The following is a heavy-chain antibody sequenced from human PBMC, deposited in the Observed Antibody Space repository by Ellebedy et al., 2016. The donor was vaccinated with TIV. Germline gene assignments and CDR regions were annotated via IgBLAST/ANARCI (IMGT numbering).Heavy chain of an antibody. Sequence: GGSLRLXXAASGFTFSSYGMHWVRQAPGKGLEWVAVIWYDGSNKYYADSVKGRFTISRDNSKNTLYLQMNSLRAEDTAVYYCARDRLARDGYNYNAFDIWGQGTMVTVSS. D-gene: IGHD5-24*01. J-gene: IGHJ3*02. CDR2: IWYDGSNK. V-gene: IGHV3-33*01. CDR3: ARDRLARDGYNYNAFDI. CDR1: GFTFSSYG.